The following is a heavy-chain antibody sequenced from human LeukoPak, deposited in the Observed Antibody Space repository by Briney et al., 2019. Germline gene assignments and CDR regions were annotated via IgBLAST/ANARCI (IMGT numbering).Heavy chain of an antibody. CDR2: MNPNSGNT. V-gene: IGHV1-8*01. CDR1: GYTFTSYD. D-gene: IGHD1-26*01. CDR3: ARASSGSYPFDY. J-gene: IGHJ4*02. Sequence: VASVKVSCKASGYTFTSYDINWVRQATGQGLEWMGWMNPNSGNTGYAQKFQGRVTMTRNTSISTAYMELSSLRSEDTAVYYCARASSGSYPFDYWGQGTLVTVSS.